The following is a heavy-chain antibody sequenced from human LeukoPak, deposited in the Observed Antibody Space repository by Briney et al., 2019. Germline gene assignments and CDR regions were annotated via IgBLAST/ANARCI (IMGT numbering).Heavy chain of an antibody. CDR3: ARVARIEYSSRDAFDI. CDR2: MSPNSGNT. CDR1: GYTFTSYD. Sequence: ASVKVSCKASGYTFTSYDINWVRQATGQGLEWMGWMSPNSGNTGYAQKFQGRVTMTRNTSISTAYMELSSLRSEDTAVYYCARVARIEYSSRDAFDIWGQGTMVTVSS. V-gene: IGHV1-8*01. J-gene: IGHJ3*02. D-gene: IGHD6-6*01.